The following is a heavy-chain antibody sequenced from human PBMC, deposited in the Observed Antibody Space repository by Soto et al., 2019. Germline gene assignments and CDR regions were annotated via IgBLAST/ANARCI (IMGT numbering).Heavy chain of an antibody. V-gene: IGHV4-34*01. CDR2: INHSGST. CDR3: ARLWGPDIFYYFDY. Sequence: SETLSLTCAVYGGSFSGYYWSWIRQPPGKGLEWIGEINHSGSTNYNPSLKSRVTISVDTSKNQFSLKLSSVTAADTAVYYCARLWGPDIFYYFDYWGQGTLVTVSS. J-gene: IGHJ4*02. CDR1: GGSFSGYY. D-gene: IGHD2-15*01.